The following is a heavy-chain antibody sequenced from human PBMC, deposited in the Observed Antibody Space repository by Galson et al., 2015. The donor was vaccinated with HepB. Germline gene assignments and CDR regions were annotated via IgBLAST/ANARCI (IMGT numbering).Heavy chain of an antibody. J-gene: IGHJ6*02. V-gene: IGHV1-2*02. D-gene: IGHD3-3*01. CDR2: ISPNSGGT. CDR3: ARGLRFLEWVEDYYYGMDV. Sequence: SVKVSCRASGYTFTGYYMHWVRQAPGQGLEWMGWISPNSGGTNYAQKFQGRVTMTRDTSISTAYMELSRLRSDDTAVYYCARGLRFLEWVEDYYYGMDVWGQGTTVTVSS. CDR1: GYTFTGYY.